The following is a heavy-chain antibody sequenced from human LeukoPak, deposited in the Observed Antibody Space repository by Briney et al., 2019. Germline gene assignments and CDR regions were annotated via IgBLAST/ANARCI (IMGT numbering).Heavy chain of an antibody. J-gene: IGHJ2*01. CDR3: ARDSPYSSGWGEGRYFDL. V-gene: IGHV4-59*01. CDR2: IYYSGST. Sequence: SETLSLTCTVYGGSISSYCWSWIRQPPGKGLEWIGYIYYSGSTKYNPSLKSRVTISVDTSKNQFSLKLSSVTAADTAVYYCARDSPYSSGWGEGRYFDLWGRGTLVTVPS. CDR1: GGSISSYC. D-gene: IGHD6-19*01.